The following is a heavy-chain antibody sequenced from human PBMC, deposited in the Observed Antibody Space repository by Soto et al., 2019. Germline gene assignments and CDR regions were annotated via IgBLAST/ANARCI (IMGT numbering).Heavy chain of an antibody. CDR2: IIPIFGTA. D-gene: IGHD3-22*01. V-gene: IGHV1-69*01. Sequence: SVKVSCKASGGTFSSYAISWVLPAPGQGLEWMGGIIPIFGTANYAQKFQGRVTITADESTSTAYMELSSLRSEDTAVYYCATYYYDSSGYYPIDYWGQGTLVTVSS. CDR3: ATYYYDSSGYYPIDY. J-gene: IGHJ4*02. CDR1: GGTFSSYA.